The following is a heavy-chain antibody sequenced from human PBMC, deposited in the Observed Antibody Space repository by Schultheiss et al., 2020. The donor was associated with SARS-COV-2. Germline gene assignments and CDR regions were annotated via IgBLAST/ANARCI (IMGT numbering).Heavy chain of an antibody. J-gene: IGHJ6*02. CDR2: INPHSGGT. D-gene: IGHD6-13*01. V-gene: IGHV1-2*02. CDR3: ARGEYSSSWYWPGYYYYYGMDV. CDR1: GYIFTGYY. Sequence: ASVKVSCKASGYIFTGYYIHWVRQAPGQGLEWMGRINPHSGGTNYPQKFQGRLTLTRDTTINTAYMELNSLRLDDTAVYYCARGEYSSSWYWPGYYYYYGMDVWGQGTTVTVSS.